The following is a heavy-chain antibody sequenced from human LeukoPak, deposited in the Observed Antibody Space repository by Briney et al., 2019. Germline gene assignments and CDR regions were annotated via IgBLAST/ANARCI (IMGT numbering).Heavy chain of an antibody. CDR2: IKQDGSEK. CDR1: GFTFSRYW. CDR3: ARRYYDFWSGYSYYFDY. D-gene: IGHD3-3*01. Sequence: GGSLRLSCAASGFTFSRYWMSWVRQAPGKGLEWVADIKQDGSEKYYVDSVKGRFTISRDNAKNSLYLQMNSLRAEDTAVYYCARRYYDFWSGYSYYFDYWGQGTLVTVSS. V-gene: IGHV3-7*01. J-gene: IGHJ4*02.